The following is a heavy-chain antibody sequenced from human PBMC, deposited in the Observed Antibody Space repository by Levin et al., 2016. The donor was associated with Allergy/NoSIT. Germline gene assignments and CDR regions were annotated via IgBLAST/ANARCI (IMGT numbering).Heavy chain of an antibody. CDR2: ISSSSSYI. D-gene: IGHD6-13*01. Sequence: GGSLRLSCAASGFTFSSYSMNWVRQAPGKGLEWVSSISSSSSYIYYADSVKGRFTISRDNAKNSLYLQMNSLRAEDTAVYYCARACQGYSSSCFIDYWGQGTLVTVSS. V-gene: IGHV3-21*01. CDR1: GFTFSSYS. CDR3: ARACQGYSSSCFIDY. J-gene: IGHJ4*02.